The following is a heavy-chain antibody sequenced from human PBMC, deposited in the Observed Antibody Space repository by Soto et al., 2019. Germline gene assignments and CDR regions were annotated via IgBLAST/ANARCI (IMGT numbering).Heavy chain of an antibody. CDR2: ISYDGSNK. J-gene: IGHJ4*02. CDR1: GFTFSSYA. Sequence: QVQLVESGGGVVQPGRSLRLSCAASGFTFSSYAMHWVRQAPGKGLEWVAVISYDGSNKYYADSVKGRFTISRDNSKNTLYLQMNSLRAEDTAVYYCAIQRGFHYWGQGTLVTVSS. CDR3: AIQRGFHY. V-gene: IGHV3-30-3*01. D-gene: IGHD3-10*01.